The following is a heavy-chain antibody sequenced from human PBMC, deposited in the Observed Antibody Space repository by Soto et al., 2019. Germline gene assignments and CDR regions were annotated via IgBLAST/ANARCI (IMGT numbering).Heavy chain of an antibody. CDR3: ARVRFGGVIVSFGRPFDY. CDR1: GGSFSGYY. CDR2: INHSGST. V-gene: IGHV4-34*01. J-gene: IGHJ4*02. Sequence: SETLSLTCAVYGGSFSGYYWSWIRQPPGKGLEWIGEINHSGSTNYNPSLKSRVTISVDTSKNQFSLKLSSVTAADTAVYYCARVRFGGVIVSFGRPFDYWGQGTLVTVSS. D-gene: IGHD3-16*02.